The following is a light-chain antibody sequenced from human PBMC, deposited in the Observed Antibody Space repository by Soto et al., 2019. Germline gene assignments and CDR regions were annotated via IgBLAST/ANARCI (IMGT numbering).Light chain of an antibody. CDR3: QQYNSYSPT. J-gene: IGKJ1*01. Sequence: DIVMTQSPDSLAVSLGERATINCKSSQSLLYSSNNKNYLAWYQQIPGQPPKLLIYWASTRESGVPDRFSGSGSETEFTLTISGLQPGDSATYYCQQYNSYSPTFGQGTKVDIK. V-gene: IGKV4-1*01. CDR2: WAS. CDR1: QSLLYSSNNKNY.